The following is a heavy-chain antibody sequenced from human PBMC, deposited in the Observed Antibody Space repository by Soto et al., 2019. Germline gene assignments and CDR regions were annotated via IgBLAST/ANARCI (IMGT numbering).Heavy chain of an antibody. Sequence: ASVEVSCKASGYTFTSYGSSWVRQAPGQGLEWMGWISAYNGNTNYAQKLQGRVTMTTDTSTSTAYMELRSLRSDDTAVYYCARVYSYGYFDYWGQGTLVTVSS. CDR3: ARVYSYGYFDY. CDR2: ISAYNGNT. CDR1: GYTFTSYG. D-gene: IGHD5-18*01. V-gene: IGHV1-18*01. J-gene: IGHJ4*02.